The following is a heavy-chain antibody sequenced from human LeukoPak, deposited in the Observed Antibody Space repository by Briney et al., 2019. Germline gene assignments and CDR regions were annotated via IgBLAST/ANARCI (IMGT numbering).Heavy chain of an antibody. D-gene: IGHD5-24*01. CDR1: GGSFSGYY. CDR3: ARGGRWLQLRGWFDP. J-gene: IGHJ5*02. CDR2: INHSGNT. Sequence: SETLSLTCAVYGGSFSGYYWSWIRQPPGKGLEWIGEINHSGNTNYNPSLKSRVTISVDTSKNQFSLKLSSVTAADTAVYYCARGGRWLQLRGWFDPWGQGTLVTVSS. V-gene: IGHV4-34*01.